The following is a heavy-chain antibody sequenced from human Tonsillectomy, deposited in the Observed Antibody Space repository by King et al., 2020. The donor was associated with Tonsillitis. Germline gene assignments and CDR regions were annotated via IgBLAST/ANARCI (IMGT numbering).Heavy chain of an antibody. CDR2: INYDGGT. D-gene: IGHD4-17*01. CDR3: ARGRWRYQTTVSESWSDP. V-gene: IGHV4-34*01. CDR1: CASFSGHY. Sequence: VQLQQWGEGLLKPSETLSLSCAAFCASFSGHYWTWIRQSPGKGLEWIGEINYDGGTHYNPSLRTRISMSVDTSKNQFSLKVNSVTAADTAVYYCARGRWRYQTTVSESWSDPWGQGTLVTVSS. J-gene: IGHJ5*02.